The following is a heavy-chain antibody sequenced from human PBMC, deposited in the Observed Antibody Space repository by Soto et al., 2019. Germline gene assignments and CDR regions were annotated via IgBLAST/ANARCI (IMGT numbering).Heavy chain of an antibody. CDR3: AGGTLFGGTSRFDP. CDR1: GGSTSSVGYS. V-gene: IGHV4-30-2*01. CDR2: IFHTGNT. D-gene: IGHD3-3*01. J-gene: IGHJ5*02. Sequence: SETLSLTCAVSGGSTSSVGYSRNWIRQPPGRGLEWIGYIFHTGNTYYNPSLRRRVTISIDRSKSQFSLKLISVTAADTAVYFCAGGTLFGGTSRFDPWGQGTLVTVSS.